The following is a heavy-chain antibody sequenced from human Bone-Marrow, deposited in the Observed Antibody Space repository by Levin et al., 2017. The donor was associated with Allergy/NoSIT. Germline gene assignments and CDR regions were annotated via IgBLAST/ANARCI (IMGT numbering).Heavy chain of an antibody. CDR3: ARDKYYGSGNTDWLDP. D-gene: IGHD3-10*01. CDR2: IYSSGGT. J-gene: IGHJ5*02. V-gene: IGHV4-31*03. Sequence: SETLSLTCTVSGGSINSAGYYWSWIRQFPGKGLEYIGYIYSSGGTYYNPSLKSRVSISLDTSKNHFSLKLNSVTAADTPVYFYARDKYYGSGNTDWLDPWGQGTLVTVSS. CDR1: GGSINSAGYY.